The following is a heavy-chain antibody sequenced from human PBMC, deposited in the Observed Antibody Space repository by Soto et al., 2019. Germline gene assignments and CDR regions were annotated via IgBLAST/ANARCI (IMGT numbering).Heavy chain of an antibody. V-gene: IGHV3-64*01. CDR1: GFTFSSYD. J-gene: IGHJ4*02. CDR3: VRRVSGNYDY. CDR2: ISSNGGTT. Sequence: EVQLAESGGGMVQPGGSLRLSCVASGFTFSSYDMHWVRQAPGKGLEYVSCISSNGGTTYYGNSVKGRFTISRDKSKNTLYLQMGSLRAEYMAVYYCVRRVSGNYDYWGQGTLVTVSS. D-gene: IGHD1-7*01.